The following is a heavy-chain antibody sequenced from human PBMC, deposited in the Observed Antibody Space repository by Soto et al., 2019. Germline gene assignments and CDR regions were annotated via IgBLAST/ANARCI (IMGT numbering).Heavy chain of an antibody. J-gene: IGHJ4*02. CDR1: GFTFSSYW. CDR2: IKQDGSEK. D-gene: IGHD6-19*01. V-gene: IGHV3-7*01. CDR3: ASRSSGWWGALDY. Sequence: PGGSRRLSCAASGFTFSSYWMSRVRQAPGKGLEWVANIKQDGSEKYYVDSVKGRFTISRDNAKNSLYLQMNSLRAEDTAVYYCASRSSGWWGALDYWGQGTLVTVSS.